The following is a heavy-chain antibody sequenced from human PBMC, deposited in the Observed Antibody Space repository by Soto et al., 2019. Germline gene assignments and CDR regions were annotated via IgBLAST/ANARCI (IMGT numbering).Heavy chain of an antibody. CDR2: IYYSGST. D-gene: IGHD3-16*02. V-gene: IGHV4-39*01. CDR3: ATSSPPHYDYIWGSYRNFDY. CDR1: GGSISSSSYY. J-gene: IGHJ4*02. Sequence: QLQLQESGPGLVKPSETLYLTCTVSGGSISSSSYYWGWIRQPPGKGLEWIGSIYYSGSTYYNPSLKSRVTISVDTSKNQFSLKLSSVTAADTAVYYCATSSPPHYDYIWGSYRNFDYWGQGTLVTVSS.